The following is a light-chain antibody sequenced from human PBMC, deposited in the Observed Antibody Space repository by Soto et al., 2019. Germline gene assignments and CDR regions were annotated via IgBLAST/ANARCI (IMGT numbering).Light chain of an antibody. CDR3: QQSNTFWT. V-gene: IGKV1-5*03. CDR1: QSISSW. Sequence: DIRMTQSPSTLSSSLGDRVTITFRASQSISSWLAWYQQKPGKAPKLLIYKAASLESGVPSRFSGSGSGTEFTLTISSLQPDDSATYYCQQSNTFWTFGQGTKVDIK. J-gene: IGKJ1*01. CDR2: KAA.